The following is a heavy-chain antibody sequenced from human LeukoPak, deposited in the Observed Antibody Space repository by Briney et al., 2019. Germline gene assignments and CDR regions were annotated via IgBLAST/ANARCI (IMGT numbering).Heavy chain of an antibody. J-gene: IGHJ3*02. CDR3: VIFGVVDMGAFDI. CDR1: GGTFSSYA. Sequence: ASVKVSCKASGGTFSSYAISWVRQAPGQGLEWMGWISAYNGNTNYAQKLQGRVTMTTDTSTSTAYMELRSLRSDVTAVYYCVIFGVVDMGAFDIWGQGTMVTVSS. V-gene: IGHV1-18*01. D-gene: IGHD3-3*01. CDR2: ISAYNGNT.